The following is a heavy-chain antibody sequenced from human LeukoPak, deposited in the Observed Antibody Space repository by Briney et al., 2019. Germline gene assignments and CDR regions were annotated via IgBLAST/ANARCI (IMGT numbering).Heavy chain of an antibody. CDR1: GYTLTELS. Sequence: ASVKVSCKVSGYTLTELSMHWVRQAPGKGLEWMGGFDPEDSETIYAQKFQGRVAVTEDTSTDTAYMELSSLRSEDTAVYYCATGHSSGWYWDFDLWGRGTLVTVSS. D-gene: IGHD6-19*01. V-gene: IGHV1-24*01. CDR2: FDPEDSET. CDR3: ATGHSSGWYWDFDL. J-gene: IGHJ2*01.